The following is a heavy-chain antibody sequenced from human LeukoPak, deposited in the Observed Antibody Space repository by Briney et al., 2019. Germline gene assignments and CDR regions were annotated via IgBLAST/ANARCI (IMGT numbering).Heavy chain of an antibody. V-gene: IGHV4-34*01. CDR2: INHSGST. CDR3: VGPSGSYQGGFDY. D-gene: IGHD1-26*01. J-gene: IGHJ4*02. CDR1: GGSFSGYY. Sequence: SETLSLTCAVYGGSFSGYYWSWIRQPPGKGLEWIGEINHSGSTNYNPSLKSRVTISVDTSKNQFSLKLSSVTAADTAVYYCVGPSGSYQGGFDYWGQGTLVTVSS.